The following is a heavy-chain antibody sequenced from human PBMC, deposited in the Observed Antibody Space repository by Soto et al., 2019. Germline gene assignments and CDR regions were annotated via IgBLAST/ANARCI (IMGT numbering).Heavy chain of an antibody. CDR2: INPDNGNT. Sequence: GASVKVSCKASRYTFTRCTMNWVRQAPGQRLEWMGWINPDNGNTKSSQKFQDRVIITRDTSASTAYMDLSSLRSEDTAVYYCARGIATGQLDPWGQGTLVTVSS. CDR1: RYTFTRCT. V-gene: IGHV1-3*01. CDR3: ARGIATGQLDP. J-gene: IGHJ5*02. D-gene: IGHD2-15*01.